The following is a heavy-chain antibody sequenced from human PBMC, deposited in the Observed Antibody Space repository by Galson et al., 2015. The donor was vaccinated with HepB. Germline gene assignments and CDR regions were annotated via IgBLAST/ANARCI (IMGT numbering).Heavy chain of an antibody. V-gene: IGHV3-48*02. CDR2: ISSSSSSTI. CDR3: ARATGYGGNGPWGY. CDR1: GFTFSSYS. D-gene: IGHD4-23*01. J-gene: IGHJ4*02. Sequence: SLRLSCAASGFTFSSYSMNWVRQAPGKGLEWVSYISSSSSSTIYYADSVKGRFTISRDNAKNSLYLQMNSLRDEDTAVYYCARATGYGGNGPWGYWGQGTLVTVSS.